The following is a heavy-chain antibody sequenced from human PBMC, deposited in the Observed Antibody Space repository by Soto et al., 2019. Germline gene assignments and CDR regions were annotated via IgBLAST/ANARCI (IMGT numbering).Heavy chain of an antibody. J-gene: IGHJ6*02. D-gene: IGHD2-15*01. Sequence: SETLSLTCTVSGGSISSYYWSWIRQPPGKGLEWIGYIYYSGSTNYNPSLKSRVTISVDTSKNQFSLKLSSVTAADTAVYYCARDQVLSCSGGSCYPYYYYGMDVWGQGTTVTVS. CDR1: GGSISSYY. CDR2: IYYSGST. V-gene: IGHV4-59*01. CDR3: ARDQVLSCSGGSCYPYYYYGMDV.